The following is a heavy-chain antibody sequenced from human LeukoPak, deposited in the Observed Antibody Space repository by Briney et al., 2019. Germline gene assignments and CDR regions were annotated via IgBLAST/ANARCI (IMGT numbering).Heavy chain of an antibody. J-gene: IGHJ4*02. CDR3: ARDSTATIDY. D-gene: IGHD1-1*01. V-gene: IGHV1-2*02. Sequence: ASVKVSCKASGYTFTGYYMHWVRQAPGQGLEWMGWINPNSSGTSYPQKFQGRVTMTRDTSISTAYMELSRLTSDDTAVYYCARDSTATIDYWGQGTLVTVSS. CDR2: INPNSSGT. CDR1: GYTFTGYY.